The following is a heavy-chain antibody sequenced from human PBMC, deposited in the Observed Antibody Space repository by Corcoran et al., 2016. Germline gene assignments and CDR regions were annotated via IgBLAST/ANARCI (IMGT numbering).Heavy chain of an antibody. J-gene: IGHJ3*02. CDR2: ISAYNGNT. V-gene: IGHV1-18*01. Sequence: QVQLVQSGAEVKKPGASVTVSCRASGYTFTSYGISWVRQVPGQGLEWMGWISAYNGNTNYAQKLQGRVTMTTDTSTSTAYMELRSLRSDDTAVYYCARRGFYDSRPHDAFDIWGQGTMVTVSS. D-gene: IGHD3-22*01. CDR1: GYTFTSYG. CDR3: ARRGFYDSRPHDAFDI.